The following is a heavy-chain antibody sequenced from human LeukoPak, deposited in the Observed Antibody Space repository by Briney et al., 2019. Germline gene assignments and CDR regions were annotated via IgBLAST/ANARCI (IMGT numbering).Heavy chain of an antibody. CDR2: IYPGDSDT. Sequence: GESLKISCKGSGYSFTSYWIGWVRQMPGKGLEWMGIIYPGDSDTRYSPSFQGQVTISADKSISTAYLQWSSLKASDTAMYYCARHLRPLSGSYDAFDIWGQGTMVTVSS. V-gene: IGHV5-51*01. J-gene: IGHJ3*02. CDR3: ARHLRPLSGSYDAFDI. D-gene: IGHD1-26*01. CDR1: GYSFTSYW.